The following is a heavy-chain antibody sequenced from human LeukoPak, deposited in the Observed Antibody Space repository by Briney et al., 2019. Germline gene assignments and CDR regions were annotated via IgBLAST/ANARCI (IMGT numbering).Heavy chain of an antibody. J-gene: IGHJ6*04. Sequence: SETLSLTCTVSGGSISSYYWSWIRQPPGKGLEWIGYIYYSGSTNYNPSLKSRVTISVDTSKNQFSLKLSSVTAADTAVYYCARDRVDCSSTSCYGVGYYYGMDVWGKGTTVTVSS. CDR3: ARDRVDCSSTSCYGVGYYYGMDV. V-gene: IGHV4-59*01. CDR1: GGSISSYY. D-gene: IGHD2-2*01. CDR2: IYYSGST.